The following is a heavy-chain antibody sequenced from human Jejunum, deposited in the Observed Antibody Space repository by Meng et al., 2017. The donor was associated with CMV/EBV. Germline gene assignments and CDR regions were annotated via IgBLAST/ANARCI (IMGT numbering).Heavy chain of an antibody. J-gene: IGHJ4*02. D-gene: IGHD3-16*01. CDR3: AAYWDY. Sequence: EVQLVESGGGLVVPGGSLRLSGTTSGLDFYTYNMNWVRQAPGKGREWFSSINPACNETYYSDSVMGRYTISRDNSKNSLFLQMNSLGAEDTAIYDCAAYWDYWGRGALVTVSS. CDR2: INPACNET. V-gene: IGHV3-21*02. CDR1: GLDFYTYN.